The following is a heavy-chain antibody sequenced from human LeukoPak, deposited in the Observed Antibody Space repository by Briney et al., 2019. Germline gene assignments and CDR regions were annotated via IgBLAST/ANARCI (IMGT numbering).Heavy chain of an antibody. V-gene: IGHV3-53*01. D-gene: IGHD3-22*01. CDR2: IYSGGST. CDR3: ARVGYYDSSGYFSPGAFDI. CDR1: GFTVSSNY. J-gene: IGHJ3*02. Sequence: QPGGSLRLSCAASGFTVSSNYMSWVRQAPGKGLEWVSVIYSGGSTYYADSVKGRFTISRDNSKNTLYLQMNSLRAEDTAVYYCARVGYYDSSGYFSPGAFDIWGQGTMVTVSS.